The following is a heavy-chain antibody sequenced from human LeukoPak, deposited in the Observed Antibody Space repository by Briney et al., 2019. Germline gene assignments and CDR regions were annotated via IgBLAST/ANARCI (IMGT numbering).Heavy chain of an antibody. J-gene: IGHJ5*02. CDR2: IKQDGTEK. D-gene: IGHD2-2*01. V-gene: IGHV3-7*01. Sequence: GGSLRLSCAASGFTFTTYWMTWVRQAPGKGLEWVANIKQDGTEKYYVDSVKGRFTIPRDNAKNSLYLQMNSLRAEDTAVYYCARAMPNDNWFDPWGQGSLVTVSS. CDR3: ARAMPNDNWFDP. CDR1: GFTFTTYW.